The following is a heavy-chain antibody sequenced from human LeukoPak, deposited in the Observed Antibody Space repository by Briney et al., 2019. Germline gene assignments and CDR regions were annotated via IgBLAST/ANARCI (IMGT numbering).Heavy chain of an antibody. D-gene: IGHD3-9*01. CDR3: ARDEADILTNYSGAFYI. Sequence: SETLSLTCTVSGGSSTNYYWNWIRQPAGKALEWIGRIYTSGSTNYNPSVSSRVTMSVDTSKNQFSLKLRSVTAADTAVYYCARDEADILTNYSGAFYIWGQGTMVTVSS. V-gene: IGHV4-4*07. CDR2: IYTSGST. CDR1: GGSSTNYY. J-gene: IGHJ3*02.